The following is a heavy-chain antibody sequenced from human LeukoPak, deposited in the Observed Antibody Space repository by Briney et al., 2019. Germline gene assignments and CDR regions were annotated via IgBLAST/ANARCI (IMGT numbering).Heavy chain of an antibody. V-gene: IGHV4-61*09. Sequence: SETLSLTCTVSGYSISSGYYWNWIRQRQPAGKGLEWIGHIQIGGSTNYNPSLKSRITISVDTSKNQFSLKLSSVTAADTAVYYCARGITGITATGSEWGQGTLVTVSS. J-gene: IGHJ4*02. CDR3: ARGITGITATGSE. CDR1: GYSISSGYY. D-gene: IGHD6-13*01. CDR2: IQIGGST.